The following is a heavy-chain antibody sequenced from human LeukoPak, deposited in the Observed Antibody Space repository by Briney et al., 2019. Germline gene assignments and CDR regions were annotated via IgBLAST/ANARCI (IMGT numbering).Heavy chain of an antibody. D-gene: IGHD3-10*01. CDR2: INSDGSST. CDR1: AFTFSSYW. V-gene: IGHV3-74*01. CDR3: AVEGSGSQFDP. Sequence: GGSLRLSCAASAFTFSSYWMHWVCHAPGKGLVWVSRINSDGSSTSYADSVKGRFTISRDNAKNTLYLQMNSLRAEDTAVYYCAVEGSGSQFDPWGQGTLVTVSS. J-gene: IGHJ5*02.